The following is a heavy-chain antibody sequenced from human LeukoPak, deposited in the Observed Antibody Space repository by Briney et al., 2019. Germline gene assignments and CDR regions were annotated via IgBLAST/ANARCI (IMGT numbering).Heavy chain of an antibody. Sequence: PGGSLRLSCAASGFSFSDYYMSWIRQAPGKGLEWVSYMSNSGGTIYYADSVKGRFTISRDNAKNSLYLQMNSLRAEDTAVYYCAGQWLVRYYFDYWGQGTLVTVSS. CDR1: GFSFSDYY. J-gene: IGHJ4*02. V-gene: IGHV3-11*04. CDR3: AGQWLVRYYFDY. D-gene: IGHD6-19*01. CDR2: MSNSGGTI.